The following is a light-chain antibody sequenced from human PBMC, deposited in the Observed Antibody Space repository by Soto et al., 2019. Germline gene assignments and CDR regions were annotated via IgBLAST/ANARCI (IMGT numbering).Light chain of an antibody. CDR1: QGISSY. J-gene: IGKJ1*01. Sequence: AILMTQSASSFSASTGDRVTITCRASQGISSYLAWYQQKQGKAPKLLIYAASTLQSGVPSRFSGSGYGTDFNLTISCLQSEDFATYYCQQYYSYPWTFGQGTKVDIK. CDR3: QQYYSYPWT. CDR2: AAS. V-gene: IGKV1-8*01.